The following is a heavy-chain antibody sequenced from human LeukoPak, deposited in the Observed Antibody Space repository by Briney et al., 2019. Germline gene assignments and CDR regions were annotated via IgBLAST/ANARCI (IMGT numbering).Heavy chain of an antibody. CDR2: IYYSGST. V-gene: IGHV4-39*01. Sequence: SESLPLTCTVSGGSISSSSYYWGWIRQPPGTGLEWIGSIYYSGSTYYNPSLKSRVTISVDTSKNQFSLKLSSVTAADTAVYYCARHLDWFDPWGQGTLVTVSS. CDR1: GGSISSSSYY. CDR3: ARHLDWFDP. J-gene: IGHJ5*02.